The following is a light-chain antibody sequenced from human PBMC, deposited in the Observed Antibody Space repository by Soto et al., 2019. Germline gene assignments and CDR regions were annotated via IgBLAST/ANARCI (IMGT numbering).Light chain of an antibody. V-gene: IGKV3-15*01. CDR1: QRISTN. Sequence: EIVMTQSPATLSVSPGERATLSCRASQRISTNLAWYQQKPGQAPRLLIYGASTRATGIPARFSGSGSGTEFTLTISSLQSEDSAVYYCQQYNNWITFGQGTRLEIK. CDR3: QQYNNWIT. CDR2: GAS. J-gene: IGKJ5*01.